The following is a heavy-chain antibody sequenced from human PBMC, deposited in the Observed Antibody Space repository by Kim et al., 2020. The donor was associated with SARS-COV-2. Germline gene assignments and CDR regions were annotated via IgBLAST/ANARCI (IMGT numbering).Heavy chain of an antibody. J-gene: IGHJ5*02. CDR3: TSPSPSGSYPNWFDP. CDR2: IRSKANSYAT. D-gene: IGHD1-26*01. V-gene: IGHV3-73*01. Sequence: GGSLRLSCAASGFTFSGSAMHWVRQASGKGLEWVGRIRSKANSYATAYAASVKGRFTISRDDSKNTAYLQMNSLKTEDTAVYYCTSPSPSGSYPNWFDPWGQGTLVTVSS. CDR1: GFTFSGSA.